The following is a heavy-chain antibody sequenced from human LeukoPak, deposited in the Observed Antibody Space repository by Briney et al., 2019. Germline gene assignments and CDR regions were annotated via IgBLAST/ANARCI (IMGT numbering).Heavy chain of an antibody. J-gene: IGHJ3*02. V-gene: IGHV3-30*18. D-gene: IGHD3-22*01. CDR3: ADDSSGYYNAFDI. CDR2: ISYDGSNK. CDR1: GFTFSSYG. Sequence: GGSLRLSCAASGFTFSSYGMHWVRQAPGKGLEWVAVISYDGSNKYYADSVKGRFTISRDNSKSTLYLQMNSLRAEDTAVYYCADDSSGYYNAFDIWGQGTMVTVSS.